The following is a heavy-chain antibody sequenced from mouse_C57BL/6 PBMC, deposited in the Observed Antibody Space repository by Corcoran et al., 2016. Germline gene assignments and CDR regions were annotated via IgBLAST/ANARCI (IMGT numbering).Heavy chain of an antibody. CDR2: IYPGDGDT. Sequence: QVQLQQSGAELVKPGASVKISCKASGYAFSSYWMNWVKQRPGKGLEWIGQIYPGDGDTNYNGKFKGKATLTADKSSSTAYMQLSSLTSEDSAVYFCARGDKDSYFDYWGQGTTLTVSS. V-gene: IGHV1-80*01. CDR1: GYAFSSYW. J-gene: IGHJ2*01. CDR3: ARGDKDSYFDY.